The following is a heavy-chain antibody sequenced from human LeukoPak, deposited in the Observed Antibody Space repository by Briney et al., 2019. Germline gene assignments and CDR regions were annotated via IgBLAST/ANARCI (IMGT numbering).Heavy chain of an antibody. CDR1: GFTFSSYA. V-gene: IGHV3-23*01. CDR3: AKDLYGSGSYYLDY. CDR2: VSGSGGST. J-gene: IGHJ4*02. Sequence: PGGSLRLSCAGSGFTFSSYAMNWVRQAPGEGLEWVSGVSGSGGSTYYADSVKGRFTISRDNSKNTLSLQMNSLRAEDTAVYYCAKDLYGSGSYYLDYWGQGTLVTVSS. D-gene: IGHD3-10*01.